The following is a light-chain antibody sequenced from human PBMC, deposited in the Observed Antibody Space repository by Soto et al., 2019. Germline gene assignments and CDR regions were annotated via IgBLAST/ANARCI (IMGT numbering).Light chain of an antibody. CDR1: QAIDTY. V-gene: IGKV1-9*01. CDR3: QQLNSFPFT. Sequence: DIQLTQSPSFLSASVGDRVTITCRASQAIDTYLAWYQQKPGKAPKLLIYAASLLQSGVPSRFSGSGSGTEFTLKINRLQPEDFASYYCQQLNSFPFTFGQGTRLEIK. CDR2: AAS. J-gene: IGKJ5*01.